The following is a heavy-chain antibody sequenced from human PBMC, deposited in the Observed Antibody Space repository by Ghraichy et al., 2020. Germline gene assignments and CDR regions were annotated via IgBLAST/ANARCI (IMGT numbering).Heavy chain of an antibody. V-gene: IGHV4-34*01. Sequence: SETLSLTCAVYGGSFSGYYWSWIRQPPGKGLEWIGEINHSGSTNYNPSLKSRVTISVDTSKNQFSLKLSSVTAADTAVYYCAIQQVQLSIDYWGQGTLVTVSS. D-gene: IGHD6-6*01. CDR3: AIQQVQLSIDY. CDR1: GGSFSGYY. J-gene: IGHJ4*02. CDR2: INHSGST.